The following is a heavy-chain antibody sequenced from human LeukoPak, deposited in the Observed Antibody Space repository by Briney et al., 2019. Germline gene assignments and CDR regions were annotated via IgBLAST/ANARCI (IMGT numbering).Heavy chain of an antibody. J-gene: IGHJ4*02. V-gene: IGHV3-53*01. CDR3: ARGSGLLRYFDWYFDY. CDR2: IYSGGST. Sequence: GGSLRLSCAASGFTVSSNYMSWVRQAPRKGLEWVSVIYSGGSTYYADSVKGRFTISRDNSKNTLYLQMNSLRAEDTAVYYCARGSGLLRYFDWYFDYWGQGTLVTVSS. D-gene: IGHD3-9*01. CDR1: GFTVSSNY.